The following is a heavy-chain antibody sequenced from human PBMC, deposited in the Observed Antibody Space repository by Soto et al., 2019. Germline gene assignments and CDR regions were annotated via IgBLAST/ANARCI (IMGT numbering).Heavy chain of an antibody. J-gene: IGHJ6*02. D-gene: IGHD3-16*01. CDR2: IIPILGET. CDR1: GTLFSSYT. Sequence: QVQLVQSGAEVKKPGSSVRVSCKASGTLFSSYTIRWVRQAPGQGLEWMGRIIPILGETNSAQKFQDRVTLTADKSTNTAYMELNSLRLDDTAVYYCARGLGGRMDDWGQGTTVTVSS. V-gene: IGHV1-69*08. CDR3: ARGLGGRMDD.